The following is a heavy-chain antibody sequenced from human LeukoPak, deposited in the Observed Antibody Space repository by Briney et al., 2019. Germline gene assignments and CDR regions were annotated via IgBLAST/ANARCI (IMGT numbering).Heavy chain of an antibody. CDR3: AKAGDTAMVTEPGWFDP. V-gene: IGHV3-9*01. J-gene: IGHJ5*02. D-gene: IGHD5-18*01. Sequence: GRSLRLSCAASGFTFDDYAMHWVRQAPGKGLEWVSGISWNSGSIGYADSVKGRFTISRDNAKNSLYLQMNSLRAEDTALYYCAKAGDTAMVTEPGWFDPWGQGTLVTVSS. CDR2: ISWNSGSI. CDR1: GFTFDDYA.